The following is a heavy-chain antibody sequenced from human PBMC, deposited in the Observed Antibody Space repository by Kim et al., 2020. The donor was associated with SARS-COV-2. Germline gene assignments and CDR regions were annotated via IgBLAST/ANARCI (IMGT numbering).Heavy chain of an antibody. CDR1: GGSISSYY. CDR2: IYYSGST. CDR3: ARDLLSGDDNPGTTVTGGAFDI. J-gene: IGHJ3*02. Sequence: SETLSLTCTVSGGSISSYYWSWIRQPPGKGLEWIGYIYYSGSTNYNPSLKSRVTISVDTSKNQFSLTLSSVTAADTAVYYCARDLLSGDDNPGTTVTGGAFDIWGQGTMVTVSS. D-gene: IGHD4-17*01. V-gene: IGHV4-59*01.